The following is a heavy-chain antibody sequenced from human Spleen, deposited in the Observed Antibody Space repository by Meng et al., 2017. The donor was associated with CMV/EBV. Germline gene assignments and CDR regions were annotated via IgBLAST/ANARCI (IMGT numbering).Heavy chain of an antibody. D-gene: IGHD1-26*01. Sequence: KASGVTSSSCAISWVRQAPGQGLEWMGGIVPFLGRADYTEKFQGRLTITGDNPTSAAYMELRSLRSDDTAVYYCARGPYTGSYEHLNDWGQGTLVTVSS. CDR2: IVPFLGRA. J-gene: IGHJ4*02. V-gene: IGHV1-69*10. CDR3: ARGPYTGSYEHLND. CDR1: GVTSSSCA.